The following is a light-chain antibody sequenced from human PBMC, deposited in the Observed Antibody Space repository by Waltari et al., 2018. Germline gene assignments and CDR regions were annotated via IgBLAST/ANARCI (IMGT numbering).Light chain of an antibody. CDR3: QQSFNALWT. V-gene: IGKV1-39*01. J-gene: IGKJ1*01. CDR2: TAS. Sequence: DIQMTQSPSSLYASVGDRVTITCRASQNISTYLNCYQKKPGIAPKLLIYTASNLQSGVPSRFSGSGSGTDFTLTISSLQVEDFATYYCQQSFNALWTFGQGTTVEIK. CDR1: QNISTY.